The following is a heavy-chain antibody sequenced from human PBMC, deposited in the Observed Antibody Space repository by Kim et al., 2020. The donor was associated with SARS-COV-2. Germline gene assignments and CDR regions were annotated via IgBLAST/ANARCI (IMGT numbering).Heavy chain of an antibody. J-gene: IGHJ2*01. CDR3: ARVSHYGSGPWYFDL. V-gene: IGHV7-4-1*02. Sequence: ASVKVSCKASRYTFINYPLNWVRQAPGQGLEWMGWMNTNTGKATYPQGFTGRFGFSLDTSVNTAYLEISGLKAEDTAVYYCARVSHYGSGPWYFDLWGRGTLVTVSS. CDR2: MNTNTGKA. D-gene: IGHD3-10*01. CDR1: RYTFINYP.